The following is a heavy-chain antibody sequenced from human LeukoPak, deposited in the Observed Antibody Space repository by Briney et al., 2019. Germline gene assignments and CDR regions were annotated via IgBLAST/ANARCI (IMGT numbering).Heavy chain of an antibody. CDR2: IKQDGSET. J-gene: IGHJ4*02. CDR3: ARGGQRRWIDY. CDR1: GFTFTRYW. D-gene: IGHD4-23*01. Sequence: GGSLRLSCAASGFTFTRYWMSWVRQAPGRGLEWVANIKQDGSETHYVDSVKGRFTISRDNAKNSLYLQMNSLRAEDTALYYCARGGQRRWIDYWGQGTLVTVSS. V-gene: IGHV3-7*03.